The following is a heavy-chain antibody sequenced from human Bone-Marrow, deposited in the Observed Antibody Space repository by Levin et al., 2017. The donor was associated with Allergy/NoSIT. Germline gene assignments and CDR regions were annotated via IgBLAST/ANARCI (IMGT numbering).Heavy chain of an antibody. D-gene: IGHD5-24*01. CDR3: ARPYTERQQDGDPFDI. CDR1: GYSFTYYW. J-gene: IGHJ3*02. CDR2: IQPRDSDT. Sequence: HGESLKISCKGSGYSFTYYWIGWVRQVPGKGLEWMGIIQPRDSDTRYSPSFQGQVTISVDKSISTAYLQWSSLKASDTAIYYCARPYTERQQDGDPFDIWGQGTMVTVSS. V-gene: IGHV5-51*01.